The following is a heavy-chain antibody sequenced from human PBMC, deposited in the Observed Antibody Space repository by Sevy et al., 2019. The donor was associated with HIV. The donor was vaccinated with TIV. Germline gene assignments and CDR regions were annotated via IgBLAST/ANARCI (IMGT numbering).Heavy chain of an antibody. V-gene: IGHV4-59*01. D-gene: IGHD2-21*01. Sequence: SETLSLTCTVSGGSISSYFWSWIRQPPGKGLEWIGNIYFTGTTHYHPSLKSRVTMSLDTSKSQFSLKLSSVTAADTAVYYCPRDESNNPRVMNKWGQGTLVTVSS. CDR3: PRDESNNPRVMNK. CDR1: GGSISSYF. J-gene: IGHJ4*02. CDR2: IYFTGTT.